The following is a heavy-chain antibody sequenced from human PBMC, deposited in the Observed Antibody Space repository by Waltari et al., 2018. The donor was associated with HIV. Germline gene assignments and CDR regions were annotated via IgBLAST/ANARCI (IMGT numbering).Heavy chain of an antibody. V-gene: IGHV4-39*07. CDR1: GGSVTSGTYY. CDR3: ARAGVVPALFDL. CDR2: IYYSGDS. J-gene: IGHJ2*01. Sequence: QLQLQESGPGLVKPSETLSVTCTVSGGSVTSGTYYWGWVRQPPGQGLEWIGSIYYSGDSYYNPSVKSRVTISIDTSKSQFSLKLSSVTAADTAVYYCARAGVVPALFDLWGRGTLVTVSS. D-gene: IGHD2-2*01.